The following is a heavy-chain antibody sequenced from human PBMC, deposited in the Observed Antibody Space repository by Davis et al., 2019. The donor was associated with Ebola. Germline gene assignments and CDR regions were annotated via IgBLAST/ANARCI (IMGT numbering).Heavy chain of an antibody. CDR2: TYYNSKWYN. J-gene: IGHJ6*02. D-gene: IGHD5-18*01. V-gene: IGHV6-1*01. CDR1: GDSVSSGG. Sequence: PSETLSLTCVISGDSVSSGGWNWIRQSPSRGLEWLGRTYYNSKWYNDYAVSVKSRITISPDTSKNQFSLQLNSVTPEDTALYYCARGWLRVGMDVWGEGTTVTV. CDR3: ARGWLRVGMDV.